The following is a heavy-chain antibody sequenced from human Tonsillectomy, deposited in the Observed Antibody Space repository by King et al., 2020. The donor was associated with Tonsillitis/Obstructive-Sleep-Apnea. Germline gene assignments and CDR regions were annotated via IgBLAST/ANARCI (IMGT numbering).Heavy chain of an antibody. CDR2: ISGYNGNT. D-gene: IGHD4-11*01. Sequence: VQLVESGAEVKKPGASVKVSCRASGYTFTSYGISWVRQAPGQGLEWMGWISGYNGNTNYAQKLQGRVTMTTDTSTSTAYMELRSLRSDDTAVYYCARDLYSNHYYYYYMDVWGKGTTVTVSS. CDR3: ARDLYSNHYYYYYMDV. J-gene: IGHJ6*03. CDR1: GYTFTSYG. V-gene: IGHV1-18*01.